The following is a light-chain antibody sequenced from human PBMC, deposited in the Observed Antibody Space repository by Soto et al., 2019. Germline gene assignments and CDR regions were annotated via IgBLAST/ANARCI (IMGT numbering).Light chain of an antibody. CDR3: QQYDSSPPT. CDR2: GAS. V-gene: IGKV3-20*01. J-gene: IGKJ4*01. Sequence: EIVLTQSPGTLSLSPGERATLSCRASQSVSKNFLAWYQQKPGQAPRLLISGASNRATGIPDRFSGSGSGTDFSLTIDSLEPEDLAVYFCQQYDSSPPTFGGGTKVAIK. CDR1: QSVSKNF.